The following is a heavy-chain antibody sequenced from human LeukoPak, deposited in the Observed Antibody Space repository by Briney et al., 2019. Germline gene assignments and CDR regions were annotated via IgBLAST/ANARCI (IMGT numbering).Heavy chain of an antibody. D-gene: IGHD1-26*01. Sequence: GRSLRLSCAASGFTFSSYGMHWVRQAPGKGLEWVAVIWYDGSNKYYADSVKGRFTISRDNSKNTLYLQMNSLRAEDTAVYYCANTPEWEPYYFDYWGQGTLVTVSS. CDR1: GFTFSSYG. CDR3: ANTPEWEPYYFDY. CDR2: IWYDGSNK. J-gene: IGHJ4*02. V-gene: IGHV3-33*06.